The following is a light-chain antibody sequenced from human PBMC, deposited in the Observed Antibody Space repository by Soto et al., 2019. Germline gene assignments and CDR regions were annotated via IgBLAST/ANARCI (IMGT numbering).Light chain of an antibody. CDR1: QSVSSY. CDR2: DAS. V-gene: IGKV3-11*01. Sequence: EIVLTQSPATLSLSPGERATLSCRASQSVSSYSAWYQQKPGQAPRLLIYDASNRATGIPARFSGSGSGTDFTLTISSLEPEDFAVYYCQQGGTFGQGTKLEIK. CDR3: QQGGT. J-gene: IGKJ2*01.